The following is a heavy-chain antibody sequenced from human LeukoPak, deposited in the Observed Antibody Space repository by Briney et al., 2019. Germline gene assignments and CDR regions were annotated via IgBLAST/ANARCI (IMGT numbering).Heavy chain of an antibody. CDR1: GFTFSSYA. CDR2: ISGSGGST. CDR3: AKSRLGYDFWSGYYTFDY. J-gene: IGHJ4*02. D-gene: IGHD3-3*01. Sequence: GGSLRLSCAASGFTFSSYAMSWVRQAPGKGLEWVSAISGSGGSTYYADSVKGRFTISRDNSKNTLYLQMNSLRAEDTAVYYCAKSRLGYDFWSGYYTFDYWGQGTLVTVSS. V-gene: IGHV3-23*01.